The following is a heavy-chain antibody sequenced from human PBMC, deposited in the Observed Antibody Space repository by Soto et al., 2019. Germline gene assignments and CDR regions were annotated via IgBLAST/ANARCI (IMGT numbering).Heavy chain of an antibody. D-gene: IGHD3-3*01. CDR2: ISSSGSTI. CDR3: ASCITVFGVASGRMDV. CDR1: GFTFSSYE. J-gene: IGHJ6*02. V-gene: IGHV3-48*03. Sequence: GGSLRLSCAASGFTFSSYEMNWVRQAPGKGLEWVSYISSSGSTIYYADSVKGRFTISRDNAKNSLYLQMNSLRAEDTAVYYCASCITVFGVASGRMDVWGQGTTVTVSS.